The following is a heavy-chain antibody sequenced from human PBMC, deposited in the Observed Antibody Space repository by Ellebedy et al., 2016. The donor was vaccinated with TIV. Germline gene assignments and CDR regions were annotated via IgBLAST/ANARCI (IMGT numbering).Heavy chain of an antibody. Sequence: SGPTLVKPTQTLTLTCTFSGFSLSTSGVGVGWIRQPPGKALEWLALIYWNDDKRYSPSLKSRLTISKDTSKNQVVLTMTNMDHVDTATYYCAKNSYGDYSSGSFDYWGQGTLVTVSS. V-gene: IGHV2-5*01. CDR1: GFSLSTSGVG. CDR3: AKNSYGDYSSGSFDY. J-gene: IGHJ4*02. D-gene: IGHD4-17*01. CDR2: IYWNDDK.